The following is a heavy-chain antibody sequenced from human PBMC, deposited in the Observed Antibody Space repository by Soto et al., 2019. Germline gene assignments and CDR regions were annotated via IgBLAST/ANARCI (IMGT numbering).Heavy chain of an antibody. V-gene: IGHV1-18*01. Sequence: QVQLLQSGPELMKPGASVKLSCKASGYTFRNYGINWVRQAPGQGLEWMGWISAYNGDTNYAHNFQGRVTMATDTPTSTADVELRGLKPYARAVFYWARDGRKFVPNSNNFEIWGQGTRVTVSS. CDR2: ISAYNGDT. D-gene: IGHD6-6*01. J-gene: IGHJ3*02. CDR3: ARDGRKFVPNSNNFEI. CDR1: GYTFRNYG.